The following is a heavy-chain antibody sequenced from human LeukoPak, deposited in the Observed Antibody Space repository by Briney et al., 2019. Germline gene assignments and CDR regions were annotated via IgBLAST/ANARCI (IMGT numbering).Heavy chain of an antibody. CDR3: ARQGGHDAFDI. CDR1: GFTFSNHG. D-gene: IGHD1-26*01. CDR2: ISSSSSYI. J-gene: IGHJ3*02. V-gene: IGHV3-21*01. Sequence: KSGGSLRLSCAASGFTFSNHGMNWVRQAPGKGLEWVSSISSSSSYIYYADSVKGRFTISRDNAKNSLYLQMNSLRAEDTAVYYCARQGGHDAFDIWGQGTMVTVSS.